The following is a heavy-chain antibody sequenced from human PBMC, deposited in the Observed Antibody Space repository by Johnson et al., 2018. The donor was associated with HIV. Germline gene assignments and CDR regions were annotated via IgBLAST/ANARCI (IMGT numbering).Heavy chain of an antibody. J-gene: IGHJ3*02. CDR3: ARDPGSITLIRGDAFDI. D-gene: IGHD3-10*01. CDR2: ISYDGTSK. V-gene: IGHV3-30*04. Sequence: QVQLVESGGGVVQPGRSLRLSCAASGFTFSSYAMHWVRQAPGKGLEWVAVISYDGTSKYQADSVKGRFTISRDTSKNTLFMQMNSLRGEDTAVYYCARDPGSITLIRGDAFDIWGQGTVVIVSS. CDR1: GFTFSSYA.